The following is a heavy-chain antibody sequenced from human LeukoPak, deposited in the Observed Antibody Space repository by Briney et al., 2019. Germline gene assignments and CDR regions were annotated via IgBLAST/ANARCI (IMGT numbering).Heavy chain of an antibody. CDR1: GNSFTSFW. D-gene: IGHD3-22*01. V-gene: IGHV5-51*01. CDR3: ARHVGSDDSTGYYSLAYFYMDV. Sequence: GESLKISCKGSGNSFTSFWIGWVRQMPGKGLEWMGIIHPGDSDTRYSPSFKGQVTMSADKSISTAYLQWSSLKASDTAMYYCARHVGSDDSTGYYSLAYFYMDVWGKETTVTVSS. J-gene: IGHJ6*03. CDR2: IHPGDSDT.